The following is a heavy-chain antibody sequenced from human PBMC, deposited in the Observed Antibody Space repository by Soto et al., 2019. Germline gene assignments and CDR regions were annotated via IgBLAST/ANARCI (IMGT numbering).Heavy chain of an antibody. J-gene: IGHJ4*02. V-gene: IGHV3-23*01. CDR1: GFAFSTYG. Sequence: EVQLLESGGGLVQPGGSLRLSCAASGFAFSTYGMSWVRQAPGMGLEWVSTSGSGGGTYYADSVRGRFTISRDKSKNTLYLKMNSLRAEDTAVYYCAKRTIGGTYYFDYWGQGTLVTVSS. CDR2: TSGSGGGT. CDR3: AKRTIGGTYYFDY.